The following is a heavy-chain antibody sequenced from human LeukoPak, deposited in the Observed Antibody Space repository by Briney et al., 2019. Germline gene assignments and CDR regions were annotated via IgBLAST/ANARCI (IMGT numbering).Heavy chain of an antibody. V-gene: IGHV1-2*02. J-gene: IGHJ6*03. D-gene: IGHD1-14*01. CDR1: GYTFTGYY. CDR3: ARATGARRYYYMDV. Sequence: ASVKVSCKASGYTFTGYYMHWVRQAPGQGLEWMGWINPNSGGTNYAQKFQGRVTMTRDTSISTAYMELSGLRSDDTAVYYCARATGARRYYYMDVWGKGTTATVSS. CDR2: INPNSGGT.